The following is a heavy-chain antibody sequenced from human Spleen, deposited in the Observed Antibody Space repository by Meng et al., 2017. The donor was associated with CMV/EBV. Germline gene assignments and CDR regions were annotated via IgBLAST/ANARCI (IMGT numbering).Heavy chain of an antibody. CDR2: IFSDDNT. CDR3: ASSNYGGRPKVYFDY. J-gene: IGHJ4*02. D-gene: IGHD4-23*01. V-gene: IGHV3-66*02. CDR1: GLTVSGSY. Sequence: GGSLRLSCAASGLTVSGSYMSWVRQAPGKGLEWVSLIFSDDNTYYTVSVKGRFTISRDNSKNTVYLQMNSLRPEDTALYYCASSNYGGRPKVYFDYWGQGTPVTVSS.